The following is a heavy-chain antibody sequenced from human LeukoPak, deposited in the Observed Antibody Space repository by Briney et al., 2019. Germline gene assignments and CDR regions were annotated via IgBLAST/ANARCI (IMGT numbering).Heavy chain of an antibody. D-gene: IGHD3-22*01. Sequence: TGRSLRLSCAASGFTFSSYAMHWVRQAPGKGLEWVAVISYDGSNKYYADSVKGRFTISRDNSKNTLYLQVNSLRAEDTAVYYCARGKYYYDSSGYYGFGDYWGQGTLVTVSS. CDR2: ISYDGSNK. V-gene: IGHV3-30-3*01. CDR1: GFTFSSYA. CDR3: ARGKYYYDSSGYYGFGDY. J-gene: IGHJ4*02.